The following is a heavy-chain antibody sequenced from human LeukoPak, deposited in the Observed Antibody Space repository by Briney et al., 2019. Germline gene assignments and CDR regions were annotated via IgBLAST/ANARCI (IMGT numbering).Heavy chain of an antibody. CDR1: GFTFTDYY. J-gene: IGHJ3*02. V-gene: IGHV3-11*01. CDR3: AKVAGLDALDI. Sequence: GGSLRLSCAASGFTFTDYYMSWVRQAPGKGLEWVSCISSSGYTTYYADSVKGRVTISRDNAKNSLFLQMNSLRAEDTAVYYCAKVAGLDALDIWGQGTMVTVSS. CDR2: ISSSGYTT. D-gene: IGHD6-25*01.